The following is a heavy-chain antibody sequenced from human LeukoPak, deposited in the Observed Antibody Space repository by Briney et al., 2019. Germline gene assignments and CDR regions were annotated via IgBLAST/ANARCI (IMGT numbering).Heavy chain of an antibody. Sequence: QSGGSLRLSCAASGFTFSSYWMSWVRQAPGKGLEWVANIKQDGSEKYYVDSVKGRFTISRDNAKNSLYLQMNSLRAEDTAVYYCARGLATGVDFWSGEFDYWGQGTLVTVSS. V-gene: IGHV3-7*01. CDR1: GFTFSSYW. CDR3: ARGLATGVDFWSGEFDY. D-gene: IGHD3-3*01. CDR2: IKQDGSEK. J-gene: IGHJ4*02.